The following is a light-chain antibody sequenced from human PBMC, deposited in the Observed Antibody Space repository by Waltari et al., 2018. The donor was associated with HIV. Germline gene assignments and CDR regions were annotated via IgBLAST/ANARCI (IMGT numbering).Light chain of an antibody. Sequence: DTVMTESPLSLTVTPGEPASISCSSSQSLLHSNGYNYLDWYLQKPGQSPQLLIYLGSNRASGVPDRFSGSGSGTDFTLKISRVEAEDVGVYYCMQALQAQWTFGQGTKVEIK. CDR3: MQALQAQWT. J-gene: IGKJ1*01. CDR1: QSLLHSNGYNY. CDR2: LGS. V-gene: IGKV2-28*01.